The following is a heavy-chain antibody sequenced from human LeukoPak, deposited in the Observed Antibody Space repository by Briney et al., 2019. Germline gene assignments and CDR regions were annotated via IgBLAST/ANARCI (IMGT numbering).Heavy chain of an antibody. V-gene: IGHV4-34*01. CDR3: ARESAVLLWFGESSTLFDP. D-gene: IGHD3-10*01. Sequence: SETLSLTCAVYGGSFSGYYWSWIRQPPGKGLEWIGEINHSGSTNYNPSLKSRVTISVDTSKNQFSLKLSSVTAADTAVYYCARESAVLLWFGESSTLFDPWGQGTLVTVSS. J-gene: IGHJ5*02. CDR2: INHSGST. CDR1: GGSFSGYY.